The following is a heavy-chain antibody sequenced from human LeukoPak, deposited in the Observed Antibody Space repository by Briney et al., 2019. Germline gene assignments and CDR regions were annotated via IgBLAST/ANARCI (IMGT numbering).Heavy chain of an antibody. CDR2: IWYDGGNK. J-gene: IGHJ6*02. CDR3: ARDRDDFWSGYSSREIYYYYYGMDV. V-gene: IGHV3-33*01. D-gene: IGHD3-3*01. Sequence: GGSLRLSCAASGFTFSSYGMHWVRQAPGKGLEWVAVIWYDGGNKYYADSVKGRFTISRDNSKNTLYLQMNSLRAEDTAVYYCARDRDDFWSGYSSREIYYYYYGMDVWGQGTTVTVSS. CDR1: GFTFSSYG.